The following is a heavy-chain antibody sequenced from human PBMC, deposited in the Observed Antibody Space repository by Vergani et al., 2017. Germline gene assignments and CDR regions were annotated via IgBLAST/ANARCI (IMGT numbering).Heavy chain of an antibody. CDR1: GFTFSDYY. D-gene: IGHD3-22*01. J-gene: IGHJ4*02. Sequence: QVQLVESGGGLVKPGGSLRLSCAASGFTFSDYYMSWIRQAPGKGLEWVSYISSSSSYTNYADSVKGRFTISRDNSKNTLYLQMSSLRAEDTALYYCAREPSYYDSSGYWAGYFDYWGQGTLVTVSS. CDR3: AREPSYYDSSGYWAGYFDY. V-gene: IGHV3-11*05. CDR2: ISSSSSYT.